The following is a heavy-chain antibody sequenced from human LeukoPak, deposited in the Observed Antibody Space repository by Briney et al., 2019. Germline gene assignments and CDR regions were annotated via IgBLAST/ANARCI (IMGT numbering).Heavy chain of an antibody. CDR3: ARVKSITIFGVGNFDY. D-gene: IGHD3-3*01. CDR2: IYPGDSDT. V-gene: IGHV5-51*01. J-gene: IGHJ4*02. CDR1: GYSFTSYW. Sequence: GESLKISCKGSGYSFTSYWIGWVRLMPGKGLEWMGIIYPGDSDTRYSPSFQGQVSISADKSISTAYLQWSSLKASDTAMYYCARVKSITIFGVGNFDYWGQGTLVTVSS.